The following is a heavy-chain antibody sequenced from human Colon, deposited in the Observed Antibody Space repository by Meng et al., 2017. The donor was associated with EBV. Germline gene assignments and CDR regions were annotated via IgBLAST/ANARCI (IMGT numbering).Heavy chain of an antibody. CDR1: GGSISSGDYY. CDR3: ARDRGGLGAFDY. J-gene: IGHJ4*02. CDR2: IYYSGST. Sequence: QVQLQEAGPGLVKPYQTLSLTCTVSGGSISSGDYYWSWIRQPPGNGLEWIGYIYYSGSTYYNPSLKSRVTISVDTSKNQFSLKLSSVTAADTAVYYCARDRGGLGAFDYWGQGTLVTVSS. D-gene: IGHD5-12*01. V-gene: IGHV4-30-4*01.